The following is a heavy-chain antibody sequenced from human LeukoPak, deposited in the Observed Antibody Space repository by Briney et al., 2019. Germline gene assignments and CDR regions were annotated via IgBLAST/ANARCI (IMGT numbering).Heavy chain of an antibody. CDR3: ARHQSTVTSHPNFDY. D-gene: IGHD4-17*01. J-gene: IGHJ4*02. V-gene: IGHV4-39*01. CDR1: GGSISSGSYY. CDR2: INHSGST. Sequence: EPSQTLSLTCTVSGGSISSGSYYWSWIRQPPGKGLEWIGEINHSGSTNYNPSLKSRVTISVDTSKNQFSLKLSSVTAADTAVYYCARHQSTVTSHPNFDYWGQGTLVTVSS.